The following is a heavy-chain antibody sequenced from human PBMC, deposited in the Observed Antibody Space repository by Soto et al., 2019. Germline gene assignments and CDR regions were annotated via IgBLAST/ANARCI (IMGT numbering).Heavy chain of an antibody. CDR1: GGTFSSYA. CDR2: IIPIFGTA. J-gene: IGHJ4*02. CDR3: ARLHRAIEMDTLNQQFDY. V-gene: IGHV1-69*06. Sequence: QVQLVQSGAEVKKPGSSVKVSCKASGGTFSSYAISWVRQAPGQGLEWMGGIIPIFGTANYAQKFQGRVTITADKSTSTAYMELSSLRSEDTAVYYCARLHRAIEMDTLNQQFDYWGQGTLVTVSS. D-gene: IGHD5-18*01.